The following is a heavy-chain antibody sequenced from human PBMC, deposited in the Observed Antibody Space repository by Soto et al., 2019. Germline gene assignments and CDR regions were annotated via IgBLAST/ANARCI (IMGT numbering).Heavy chain of an antibody. CDR2: MNPNSGNT. J-gene: IGHJ6*03. CDR1: GYTFTSYD. CDR3: ARGSHSGYDLNQYYYYYYMDV. D-gene: IGHD5-12*01. V-gene: IGHV1-8*01. Sequence: ASVKVSCKASGYTFTSYDINWVRQATGQGLEWMGWMNPNSGNTGYAQKFQGRVTMTRNTSISTAYMELSSLRSEDTAVYYCARGSHSGYDLNQYYYYYYMDVWGKGTTVTVSS.